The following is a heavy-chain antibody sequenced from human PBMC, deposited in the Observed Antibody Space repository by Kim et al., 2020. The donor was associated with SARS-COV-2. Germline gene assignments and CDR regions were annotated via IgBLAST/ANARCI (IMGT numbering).Heavy chain of an antibody. Sequence: GGSLRLSCAASGFTFSDYAMHWVRQAPGKGLEWVSGISWNSGSTEYADSVKGRFTISRDNAKNSLYLQMNSLRLEDTALYYCVKDSSGYYTTAAFQIWGQGTMFIVSS. D-gene: IGHD3-22*01. J-gene: IGHJ3*02. CDR2: ISWNSGST. V-gene: IGHV3-9*01. CDR1: GFTFSDYA. CDR3: VKDSSGYYTTAAFQI.